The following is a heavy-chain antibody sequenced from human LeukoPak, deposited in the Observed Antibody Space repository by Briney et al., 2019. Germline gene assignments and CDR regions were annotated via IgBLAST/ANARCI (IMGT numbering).Heavy chain of an antibody. CDR2: IRYDGSNK. CDR3: AKDPKCGYSGYDCHYYYMDV. V-gene: IGHV3-30*02. Sequence: GGSLRLSCAASGFTFSSYGMHWVRQAPGKGLEWVAFIRYDGSNKYYADSVKGRFTISRDNSKNTLYLQMNSLRAEDTAVHYCAKDPKCGYSGYDCHYYYMDVWGKGTTVTVSS. D-gene: IGHD5-12*01. CDR1: GFTFSSYG. J-gene: IGHJ6*03.